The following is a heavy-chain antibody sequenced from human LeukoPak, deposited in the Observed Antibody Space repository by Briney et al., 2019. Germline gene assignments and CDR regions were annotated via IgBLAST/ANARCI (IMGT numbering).Heavy chain of an antibody. CDR3: ARARSGHWWGAFDI. V-gene: IGHV3-48*04. D-gene: IGHD1-26*01. Sequence: PGGSLRLSCAASRFTFSNAWMNWVRQAPGKGLEWVSYISSSGSTTHYADSVKGRFTITRDNAKNSLYLQMNSLRGEDTAVYYCARARSGHWWGAFDIWGQGTMVTVSS. CDR2: ISSSGSTT. J-gene: IGHJ3*02. CDR1: RFTFSNAW.